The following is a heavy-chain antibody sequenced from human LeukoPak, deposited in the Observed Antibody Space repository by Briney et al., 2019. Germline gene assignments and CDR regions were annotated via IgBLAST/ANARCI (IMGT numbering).Heavy chain of an antibody. CDR2: ISGNSGNI. CDR1: GFTFDDYA. J-gene: IGHJ4*02. Sequence: PGRSLRLSCAASGFTFDDYAMHWLRKAPGKGLEWVSGISGNSGNIYYEDSVKGRFTISRDNAKNSLYLQMNSLRAEDTALYYCAKGEAIRYFDWLLYDWGQGIPVTVSS. D-gene: IGHD3-9*01. V-gene: IGHV3-9*01. CDR3: AKGEAIRYFDWLLYD.